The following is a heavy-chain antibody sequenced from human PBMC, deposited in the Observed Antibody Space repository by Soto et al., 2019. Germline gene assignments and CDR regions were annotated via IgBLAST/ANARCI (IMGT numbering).Heavy chain of an antibody. Sequence: QVPLVQSGAEVKKPGASVKVSCKASGYTFTSYDINWVRQATGQGLEWMGWMNPNSGNTGYAQKFQGRVTMTRNTSISTAYMELSSLRSEDTAVYYCAREYYDILTGYSNWFDPWGQGTLVTVSS. J-gene: IGHJ5*02. CDR2: MNPNSGNT. CDR1: GYTFTSYD. CDR3: AREYYDILTGYSNWFDP. V-gene: IGHV1-8*01. D-gene: IGHD3-9*01.